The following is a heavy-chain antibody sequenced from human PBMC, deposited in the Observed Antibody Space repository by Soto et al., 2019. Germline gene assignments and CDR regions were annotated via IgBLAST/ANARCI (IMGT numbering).Heavy chain of an antibody. CDR2: INAGNGNT. Sequence: ASVKVSCKASGYTFTRYAMHWVRQAPGQRLEWMGWINAGNGNTKYSQKFQDRVTITRDTSASTAYMELSRLRSDDTAVYYCAGDPDSHYNDSHAYSYPWGQGTLVTVSS. D-gene: IGHD3-22*01. CDR1: GYTFTRYA. CDR3: AGDPDSHYNDSHAYSYP. J-gene: IGHJ5*02. V-gene: IGHV1-3*01.